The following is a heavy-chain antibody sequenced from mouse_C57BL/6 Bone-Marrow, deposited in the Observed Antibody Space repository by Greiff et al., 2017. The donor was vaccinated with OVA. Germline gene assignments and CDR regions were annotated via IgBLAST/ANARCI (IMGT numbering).Heavy chain of an antibody. CDR1: GFNIKDDY. D-gene: IGHD1-1*01. CDR2: IDPENGDT. V-gene: IGHV14-4*01. J-gene: IGHJ2*01. CDR3: TTNTTDYFDY. Sequence: EVKLQESGAELVRPGASVKLSCTASGFNIKDDYMHWVKQRPEQGLEWIGWIDPENGDTEYASKFQGKATITADTSSNTAYLQLSSLTSEDTAVYYCTTNTTDYFDYWGQGTTLTVSS.